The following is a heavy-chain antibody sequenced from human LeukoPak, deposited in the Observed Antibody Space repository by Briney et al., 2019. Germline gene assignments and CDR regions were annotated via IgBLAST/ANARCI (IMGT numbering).Heavy chain of an antibody. CDR2: IRGSGTST. CDR1: GFTFSSYV. J-gene: IGHJ4*02. CDR3: AKPYGSGSFGY. Sequence: GGSLRLSCAASGFTFSSYVMSWVRQAPGKGLEWVSAIRGSGTSTYYADSVKGRFTISRDNSENSLYLQMNSLRVEDAAVYYCAKPYGSGSFGYWGQGTLVTVPS. V-gene: IGHV3-23*01. D-gene: IGHD3-10*01.